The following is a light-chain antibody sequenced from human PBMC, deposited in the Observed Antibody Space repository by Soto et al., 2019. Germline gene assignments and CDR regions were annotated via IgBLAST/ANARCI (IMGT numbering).Light chain of an antibody. CDR3: QQYNNWWT. CDR1: ETFMSN. CDR2: AAS. V-gene: IGKV3D-15*01. J-gene: IGKJ1*01. Sequence: RVMTQSPDTLSVSPGERATLSCRASETFMSNLAWYQQKPGQAPRLLIYAASTRATGIPARFIGNGSGTEFTLTISSLQSEDFAVYYCQQYNNWWTFGQGTKVDI.